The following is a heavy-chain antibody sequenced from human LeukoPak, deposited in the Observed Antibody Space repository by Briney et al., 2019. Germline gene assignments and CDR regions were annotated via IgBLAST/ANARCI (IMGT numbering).Heavy chain of an antibody. Sequence: PGGSLRLSCAASGFTVSSNYMTWVRQAPGKGLEWVSVLYSGSSTYYADSVKGRFIISRDNSKNTLYLQMNSLRAEDTAVYYCAKGDSSSWLFDYWGQGTLVTVSS. J-gene: IGHJ4*02. CDR1: GFTVSSNY. CDR2: LYSGSST. V-gene: IGHV3-53*01. D-gene: IGHD6-13*01. CDR3: AKGDSSSWLFDY.